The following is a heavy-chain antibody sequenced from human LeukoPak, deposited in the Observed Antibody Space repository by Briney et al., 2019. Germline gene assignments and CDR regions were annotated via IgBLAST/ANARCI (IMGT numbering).Heavy chain of an antibody. CDR3: ARDRRWYDFWSGWYYYGMDV. D-gene: IGHD3-3*01. Sequence: SETLSLTCADYGGSFSGYYWSWIRQPPGKGLEWIGEINHSGSTNYNPSLKSRVTISVDTSKNQFSLKLSSVTAADTAVYYCARDRRWYDFWSGWYYYGMDVWGQGTTVTVSS. V-gene: IGHV4-34*01. CDR2: INHSGST. CDR1: GGSFSGYY. J-gene: IGHJ6*02.